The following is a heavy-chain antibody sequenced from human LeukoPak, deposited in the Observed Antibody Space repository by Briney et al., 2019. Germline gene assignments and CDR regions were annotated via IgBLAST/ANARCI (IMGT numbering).Heavy chain of an antibody. Sequence: GASVKVSCKASGGTFSSYAISWVRQAPGQGLDWMGGIIPIFGTANYAQKFQGRVTITADESTSTAYMELSSLRSEDTAVYYCARVGASSPYCSGGSCYGMDVWGQGTPVNGSS. CDR2: IIPIFGTA. CDR3: ARVGASSPYCSGGSCYGMDV. D-gene: IGHD2-15*01. J-gene: IGHJ6*02. V-gene: IGHV1-69*13. CDR1: GGTFSSYA.